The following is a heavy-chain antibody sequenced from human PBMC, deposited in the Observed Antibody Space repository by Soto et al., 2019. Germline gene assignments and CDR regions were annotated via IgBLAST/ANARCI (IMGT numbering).Heavy chain of an antibody. V-gene: IGHV1-18*01. CDR1: GYTFTSYG. CDR2: ISAYNGNT. D-gene: IGHD2-15*01. CDR3: ARVVGALGHWFAT. Sequence: QAQLVQSGAEVKKPGASVKVSCKASGYTFTSYGISWVRQAPGQGLEWMGRISAYNGNTTSAQKLQRRVTMTTDTSASTADMELTDVTADYTAVYYCARVVGALGHWFATGGDATVATVSS. J-gene: IGHJ5*01.